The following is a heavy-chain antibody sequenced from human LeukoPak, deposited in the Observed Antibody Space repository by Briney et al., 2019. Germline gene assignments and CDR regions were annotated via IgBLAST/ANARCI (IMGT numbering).Heavy chain of an antibody. V-gene: IGHV3-30*03. D-gene: IGHD6-13*01. CDR2: ISFDGNDK. CDR1: GFTFSSYG. CDR3: ARELYGKSWYEY. Sequence: PGGSLRLSCAASGFTFSSYGMHWVRQAPGRGLEWVAVISFDGNDKHYADAVKGRFTVSRDNSRNTLYLQMNSLRDEDTAVYYCARELYGKSWYEYWGQGILLTVSS. J-gene: IGHJ4*02.